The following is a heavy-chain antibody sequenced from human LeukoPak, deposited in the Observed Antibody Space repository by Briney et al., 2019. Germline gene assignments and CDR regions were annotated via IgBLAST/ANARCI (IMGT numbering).Heavy chain of an antibody. CDR3: ARAPEWGKANYYYYMDV. D-gene: IGHD1-26*01. CDR2: MNPNSGNT. J-gene: IGHJ6*03. CDR1: GYTCTSYD. V-gene: IGHV1-8*01. Sequence: ASVKVSCKASGYTCTSYDINWVRQATGQGLEWMGWMNPNSGNTGYAQKFQGRVTMTRNTSISTAYMELSSLRSEDTAVYYCARAPEWGKANYYYYMDVWGKGTTVTVSS.